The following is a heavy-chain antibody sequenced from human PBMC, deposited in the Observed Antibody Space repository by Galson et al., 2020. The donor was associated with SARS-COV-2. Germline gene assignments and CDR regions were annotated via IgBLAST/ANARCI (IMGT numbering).Heavy chain of an antibody. V-gene: IGHV1-2*04. CDR3: ARSSPYSSSSGDVYYYYGMDV. D-gene: IGHD6-6*01. Sequence: ASVKVSCKASGYTFTGYYMHWVRQAPGQGLEWMGWINPNSGGTNYAQKFQGWVTMTRDTSINTAYMELSRLRSDDTAVYYCARSSPYSSSSGDVYYYYGMDVWGQGTTVTVSS. J-gene: IGHJ6*02. CDR2: INPNSGGT. CDR1: GYTFTGYY.